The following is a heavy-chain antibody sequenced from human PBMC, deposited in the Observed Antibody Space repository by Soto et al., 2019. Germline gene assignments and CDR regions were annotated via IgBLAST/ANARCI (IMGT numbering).Heavy chain of an antibody. CDR2: IVVGSANT. Sequence: SVEVSCKASGFTFTSSAMQWVRQAPGQGLEWIGWIVVGSANTNYAQKFQDRLTITTDISTSTAYMELSSLRSDDKAVYYCARENSYFDYWGQGTLVTVSS. CDR1: GFTFTSSA. CDR3: ARENSYFDY. V-gene: IGHV1-58*02. J-gene: IGHJ4*02.